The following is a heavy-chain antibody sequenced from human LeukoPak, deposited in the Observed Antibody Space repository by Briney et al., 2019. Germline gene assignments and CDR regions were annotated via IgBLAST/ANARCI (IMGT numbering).Heavy chain of an antibody. D-gene: IGHD3-16*01. V-gene: IGHV2-5*02. CDR1: GFSLRSSGVG. J-gene: IGHJ4*02. Sequence: SGPTLVNPTQTLTLTCTFSGFSLRSSGVGAGWIRQPPGKALEWLALIYWDDDKRYSPSLKSRLTITKDTSKNQVVLTMTNMDPVDTGTYYCAHRRGAHPIDYWGQGTLVTVSS. CDR3: AHRRGAHPIDY. CDR2: IYWDDDK.